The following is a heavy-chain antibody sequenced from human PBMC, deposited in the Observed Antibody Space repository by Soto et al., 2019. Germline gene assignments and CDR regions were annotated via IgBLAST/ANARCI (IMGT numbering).Heavy chain of an antibody. Sequence: QVQLVQSGAEVKKPGSSVKVSCKASGGTFSNYGVNWVRQAPGQGLEWMGGITPIFGTANYAQKFQGRVTITADASTRTAYMELSSLRSEDTAVYYCARDATLYDSTAYYYLSWGQGTLVTVSS. CDR1: GGTFSNYG. CDR2: ITPIFGTA. V-gene: IGHV1-69*01. D-gene: IGHD3-22*01. J-gene: IGHJ5*02. CDR3: ARDATLYDSTAYYYLS.